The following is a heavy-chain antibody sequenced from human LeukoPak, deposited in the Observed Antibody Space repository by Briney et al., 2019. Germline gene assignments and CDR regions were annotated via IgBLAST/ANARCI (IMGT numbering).Heavy chain of an antibody. Sequence: PGGSLRLSCAASGFTFSSYEMHWVRQAPGKGLEWLSGISGSGYYTYYADSVKGRFTISGDNSKNTLYIQMNSLRAEDTAVYYCAKDGSWGDYYFYFYMDVWGKGTTVTVSS. CDR3: AKDGSWGDYYFYFYMDV. CDR1: GFTFSSYE. J-gene: IGHJ6*03. CDR2: ISGSGYYT. V-gene: IGHV3-23*01. D-gene: IGHD3-16*01.